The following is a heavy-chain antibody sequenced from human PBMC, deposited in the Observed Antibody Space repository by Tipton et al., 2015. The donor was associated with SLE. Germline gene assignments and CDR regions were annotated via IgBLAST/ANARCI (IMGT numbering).Heavy chain of an antibody. CDR3: ARGPTRYYFDC. J-gene: IGHJ4*02. Sequence: TLSLTCTVSGGSISSYYWSWIRQPPGKGLEWIGYFSYRRTTNYNPSLKSRVTISPDTSKNQFSLKLSSVSAADTAVFYCARGPTRYYFDCWGQGILVTVSP. V-gene: IGHV4-59*01. CDR2: FSYRRTT. CDR1: GGSISSYY.